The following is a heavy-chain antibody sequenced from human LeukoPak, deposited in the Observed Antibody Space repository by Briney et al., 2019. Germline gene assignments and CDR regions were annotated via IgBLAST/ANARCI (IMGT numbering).Heavy chain of an antibody. CDR3: AKDHIAAAIYYYYYMDV. Sequence: GGSLRLSCAASGFTFSSYAMSWVRQAPGKGLEWVSAISGSGGSTYYADSVKGRLTISRDNSKNTLYLQMNSLRAEDTAVYYCAKDHIAAAIYYYYYMDVWGKGTTVTVSS. D-gene: IGHD6-13*01. J-gene: IGHJ6*03. V-gene: IGHV3-23*01. CDR1: GFTFSSYA. CDR2: ISGSGGST.